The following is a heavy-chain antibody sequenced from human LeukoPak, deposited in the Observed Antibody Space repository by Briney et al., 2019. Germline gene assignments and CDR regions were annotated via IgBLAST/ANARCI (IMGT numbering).Heavy chain of an antibody. CDR2: ISSSGSTI. J-gene: IGHJ6*03. CDR1: GFTFSDYY. CDR3: TRDATDYYYYYMDV. D-gene: IGHD2-15*01. Sequence: GGSLRLXCAASGFTFSDYYMSWIRQAPGKGLEWVSYISSSGSTIYYADSVKGRFTISRDNAKSSLYLQMNSLRAEDTAVYYCTRDATDYYYYYMDVWGKGTTVTVSS. V-gene: IGHV3-11*04.